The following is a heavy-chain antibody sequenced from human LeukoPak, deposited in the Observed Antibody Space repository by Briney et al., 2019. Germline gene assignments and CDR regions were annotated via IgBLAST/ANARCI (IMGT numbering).Heavy chain of an antibody. CDR3: ARGIADPYSFDS. Sequence: SETLSLTCTVSGGSISSGDYYWSWIRQPPGKGLEWIGYIYYSGSTYYNPSLKSRLTISIDTSKNQFSLNLSSVTAADTAVYYCARGIADPYSFDSWGQGTLVTVSS. V-gene: IGHV4-30-4*01. CDR2: IYYSGST. CDR1: GGSISSGDYY. D-gene: IGHD6-13*01. J-gene: IGHJ4*02.